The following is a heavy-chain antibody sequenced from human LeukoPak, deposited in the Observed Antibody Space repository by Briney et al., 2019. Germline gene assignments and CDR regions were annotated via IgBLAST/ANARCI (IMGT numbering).Heavy chain of an antibody. CDR2: IYSGGST. V-gene: IGHV3-53*01. J-gene: IGHJ5*02. D-gene: IGHD2-15*01. CDR3: ARARVRYCSGGSCYWFDP. Sequence: GGSLRLSCAASGFTVSSNYMSWVRQGPGKGLEWVSVIYSGGSTYYADSVKGRFTISRDNSKNTLFLQMNSLRAEDTAVYYCARARVRYCSGGSCYWFDPWGQGTLVTVSS. CDR1: GFTVSSNY.